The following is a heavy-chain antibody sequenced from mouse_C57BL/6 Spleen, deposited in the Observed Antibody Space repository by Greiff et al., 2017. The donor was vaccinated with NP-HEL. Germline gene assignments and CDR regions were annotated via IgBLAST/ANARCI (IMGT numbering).Heavy chain of an antibody. Sequence: EVQGVESGGDLVKPGGSLKLSCAASGFTFSSYGMSWVRQTPDKRLEWVATISSGGSYTYYPDSVKGRFTISRDNAKNTLYLQMSSLKSEDTAMYYCARHEGGYYFDYWGQGTTLTVSS. CDR2: ISSGGSYT. CDR1: GFTFSSYG. CDR3: ARHEGGYYFDY. J-gene: IGHJ2*01. V-gene: IGHV5-6*01.